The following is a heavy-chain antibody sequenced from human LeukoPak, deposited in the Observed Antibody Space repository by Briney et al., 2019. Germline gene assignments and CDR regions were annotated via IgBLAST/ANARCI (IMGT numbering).Heavy chain of an antibody. Sequence: SETLSLTCAVYGGSFSGYYWSWIRQPPGKGLEWIGYISYIGSTNYNPSLKSRVTISVDTSKNQFSLRLSSVTAADTAVYYCARDPTTVTKGLDIWGQGTMVTVSS. V-gene: IGHV4-59*01. J-gene: IGHJ3*02. D-gene: IGHD4-17*01. CDR1: GGSFSGYY. CDR2: ISYIGST. CDR3: ARDPTTVTKGLDI.